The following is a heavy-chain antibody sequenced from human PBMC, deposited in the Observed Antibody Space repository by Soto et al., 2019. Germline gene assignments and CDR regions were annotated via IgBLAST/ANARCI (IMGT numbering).Heavy chain of an antibody. CDR2: ISSSGTYL. CDR3: AREPPKFSGDAPGAAI. CDR1: GFPFSSYS. D-gene: IGHD5-12*01. V-gene: IGHV3-21*06. J-gene: IGHJ4*02. Sequence: EVQLVESGGGLVKPGGSLRLSCTASGFPFSSYSMNWVRRAPGKGLEWVSSISSSGTYLYYADSVRGRFTVSRDNARDSLYLQMNSLRAEDTAVYYCAREPPKFSGDAPGAAIWGQGTLVTVSS.